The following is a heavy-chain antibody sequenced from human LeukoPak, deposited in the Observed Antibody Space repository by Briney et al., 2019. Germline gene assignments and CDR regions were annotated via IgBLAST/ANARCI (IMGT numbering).Heavy chain of an antibody. D-gene: IGHD6-13*01. Sequence: SGPTLVKPTETLTLTCTFSGFSLSTTGVGVGWMRQPPGKALEWLAVIYWDDDKRYSPSLKTRLTTTKDTSKNQVVLTMTDMDPVDTGTYYCVYRRREKENSASWWVSFHWGQGLLVAVST. CDR3: VYRRREKENSASWWVSFH. CDR1: GFSLSTTGVG. J-gene: IGHJ4*02. V-gene: IGHV2-5*02. CDR2: IYWDDDK.